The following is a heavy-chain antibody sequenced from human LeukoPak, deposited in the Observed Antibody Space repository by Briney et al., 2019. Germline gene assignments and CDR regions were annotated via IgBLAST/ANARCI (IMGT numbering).Heavy chain of an antibody. CDR2: IIPIFGTA. Sequence: SVKVSCKASGGTFSSYAISWVRQAPGQGLEWMGRIIPIFGTANYAQKFQGRVTITTDESTSTAYMELSSLRSEDTAVYYCARDAGHPLVRGVAFDYWGQGTLVTVSS. CDR1: GGTFSSYA. CDR3: ARDAGHPLVRGVAFDY. D-gene: IGHD3-10*01. V-gene: IGHV1-69*05. J-gene: IGHJ4*02.